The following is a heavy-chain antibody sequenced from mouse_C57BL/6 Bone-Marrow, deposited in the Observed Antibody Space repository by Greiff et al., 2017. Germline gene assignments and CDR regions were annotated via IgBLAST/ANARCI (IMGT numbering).Heavy chain of an antibody. CDR1: GYTFTNYW. CDR2: MHPNGGSP. D-gene: IGHD2-4*01. J-gene: IGHJ4*01. Sequence: QVQLQQPGAELVKPGASVKLSCKASGYTFTNYWMHWVKQRPGQGLEWIGMMHPNGGSPDYNEKFKSEATLSVDKSSRTAYMELSSLTSEDSAVYYCARSYDYDDYTMDYGGQGTSALVSS. CDR3: ARSYDYDDYTMDY. V-gene: IGHV1-64*01.